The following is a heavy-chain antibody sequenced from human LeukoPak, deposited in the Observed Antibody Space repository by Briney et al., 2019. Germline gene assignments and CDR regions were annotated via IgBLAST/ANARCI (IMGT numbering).Heavy chain of an antibody. CDR3: ARDLLFGKFAFDI. CDR2: INHSGST. CDR1: GVSISSYY. V-gene: IGHV4-34*01. J-gene: IGHJ3*02. D-gene: IGHD3-10*02. Sequence: SETLSLTCTVSGVSISSYYWSWIRQPPGKGLEWIGEINHSGSTNYNPSLKSRVTISVDTSKNQFSLKLSSVTAADTAVYYCARDLLFGKFAFDIWGQGTMVTVSS.